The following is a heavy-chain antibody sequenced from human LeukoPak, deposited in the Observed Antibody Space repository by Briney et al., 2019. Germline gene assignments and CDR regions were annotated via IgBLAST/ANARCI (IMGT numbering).Heavy chain of an antibody. CDR3: ARDSGSYYSYYFDY. J-gene: IGHJ4*02. V-gene: IGHV1-69*04. CDR1: GGTFSSYA. D-gene: IGHD1-26*01. Sequence: SVKVSCKASGGTFSSYAISWVRLAPGQGLEWMGRIIPIFGIANYAQKFQGRVTITADKSTSTAYMELSSLRSEDTAVYYCARDSGSYYSYYFDYWGQGTLVTVSS. CDR2: IIPIFGIA.